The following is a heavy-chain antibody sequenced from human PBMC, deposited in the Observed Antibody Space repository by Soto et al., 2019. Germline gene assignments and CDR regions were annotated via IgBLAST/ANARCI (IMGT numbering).Heavy chain of an antibody. CDR3: TRDASRDSSARGWFDP. Sequence: GGSLRLSCAASGVSFNSYDMHWVRQAPGKGLEWDSTISSNSANIYYTDALRCRFTISKDNAKNSLHLQKNSLRAEDTAVYYCTRDASRDSSARGWFDPWGPGTLVTVSS. CDR2: ISSNSANI. D-gene: IGHD6-13*01. V-gene: IGHV3-21*01. CDR1: GVSFNSYD. J-gene: IGHJ5*02.